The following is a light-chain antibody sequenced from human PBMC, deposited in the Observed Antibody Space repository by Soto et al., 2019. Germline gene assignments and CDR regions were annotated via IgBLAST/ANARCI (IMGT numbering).Light chain of an antibody. CDR3: CSYAGSYVWV. J-gene: IGLJ3*02. Sequence: QSALTQPRSVSGSPGQSVSISCTGTTSDVGSYNYVSWYQQHPGKAPRLMIYDVPKRPSGVPDRFSGSKSGNTASLTISGLRAEDEADYYCCSYAGSYVWVFGGGTKLTVL. CDR1: TSDVGSYNY. V-gene: IGLV2-11*01. CDR2: DVP.